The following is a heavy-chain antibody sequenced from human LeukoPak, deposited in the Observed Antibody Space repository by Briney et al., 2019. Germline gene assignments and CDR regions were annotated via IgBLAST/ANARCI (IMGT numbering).Heavy chain of an antibody. V-gene: IGHV3-66*01. CDR3: ATSPATGNIYFDL. D-gene: IGHD6-13*01. CDR1: GFTVSSNY. J-gene: IGHJ2*01. Sequence: GGSLRLSCAASGFTVSSNYMGWVRQAPGKWLEWVSVLYSGGNTYYADSVKGRFTISRDNSKNTLYLQMNSLRAEDTAVYYCATSPATGNIYFDLWGRGTLVTVSS. CDR2: LYSGGNT.